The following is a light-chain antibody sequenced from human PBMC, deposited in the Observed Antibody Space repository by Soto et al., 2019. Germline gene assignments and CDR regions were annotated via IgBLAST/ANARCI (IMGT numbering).Light chain of an antibody. V-gene: IGKV3-15*01. Sequence: EIVMTQSPATLSVSPGERATLSCRASQSVSSKLAWFQQKPGQAPRLLIYFASTRATDIPARFSGSGSGTEFTLTISSLQSEDFAVYYCQQYGSSPQDTFGQGTKVDIK. CDR2: FAS. J-gene: IGKJ1*01. CDR3: QQYGSSPQDT. CDR1: QSVSSK.